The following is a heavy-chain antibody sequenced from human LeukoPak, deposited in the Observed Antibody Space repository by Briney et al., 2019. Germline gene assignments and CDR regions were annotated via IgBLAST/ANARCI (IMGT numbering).Heavy chain of an antibody. J-gene: IGHJ4*02. Sequence: ASVTVSCKVSGYTLTELSMHWVRQAPGKGLEWTGGFDPEDGETIYAQKFQGRVTMTEDTSTDTAYMELSSLRSEDTAVYYCATTYCGGDCYLSYFDYWGQGTLVTVSS. CDR2: FDPEDGET. V-gene: IGHV1-24*01. D-gene: IGHD2-21*02. CDR3: ATTYCGGDCYLSYFDY. CDR1: GYTLTELS.